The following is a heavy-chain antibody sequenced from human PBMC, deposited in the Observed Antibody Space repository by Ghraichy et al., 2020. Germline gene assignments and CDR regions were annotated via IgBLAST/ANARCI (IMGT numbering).Heavy chain of an antibody. V-gene: IGHV3-21*01. Sequence: GGSLRLSCAASGFTFSSYSMNWVRQAPGKGLEWVSSISSSSSYIYYADSVKGRFTISRDNAKNSLYLQMNSLRAEDTAVYYCARDAEYSGYDYPSYYYGMDVWGHGTTVTVSS. CDR1: GFTFSSYS. CDR3: ARDAEYSGYDYPSYYYGMDV. J-gene: IGHJ6*02. D-gene: IGHD5-12*01. CDR2: ISSSSSYI.